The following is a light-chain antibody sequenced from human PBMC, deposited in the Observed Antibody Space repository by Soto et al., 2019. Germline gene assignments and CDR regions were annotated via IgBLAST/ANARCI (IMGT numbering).Light chain of an antibody. Sequence: QSALTQPPSVSGSPGQSVTISCTGTSSDLGFYNRVSWYQQSPGTAPRLIIYEVSNRPSGVPDRFSGSKSGNTASLTISGLQAEDESDYYCSSYTSSSNAVFGGGTKVTVL. CDR3: SSYTSSSNAV. CDR1: SSDLGFYNR. J-gene: IGLJ2*01. V-gene: IGLV2-18*02. CDR2: EVS.